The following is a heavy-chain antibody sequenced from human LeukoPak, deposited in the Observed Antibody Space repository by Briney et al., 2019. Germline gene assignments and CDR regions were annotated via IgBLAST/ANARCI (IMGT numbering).Heavy chain of an antibody. J-gene: IGHJ4*02. D-gene: IGHD4-23*01. V-gene: IGHV3-74*01. CDR2: INTDGSST. CDR1: GFTFSSYW. CDR3: ARDHYGGNSDY. Sequence: GGSLRLSCAASGFTFSSYWMHWVRQAPGKGLLWVSRINTDGSSTYYADSVKGRFTISRDNAKDTLYLQMNSLRAEDTAVYYCARDHYGGNSDYWGQGTLVTVSS.